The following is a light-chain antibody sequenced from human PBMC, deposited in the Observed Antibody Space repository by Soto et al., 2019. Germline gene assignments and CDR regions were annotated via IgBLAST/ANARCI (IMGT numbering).Light chain of an antibody. Sequence: QLVLTQSPSVSASLGASVKLTCTLSSGHSTYAIAWHQQQSEKGPRFLMKINSDGSPSKGDGFFDRFSGSSSGAERHLTISSLQSEDEADYYCQSLGTGIQVFGGGTKLTVL. CDR2: INSDGSP. J-gene: IGLJ3*02. V-gene: IGLV4-69*01. CDR3: QSLGTGIQV. CDR1: SGHSTYA.